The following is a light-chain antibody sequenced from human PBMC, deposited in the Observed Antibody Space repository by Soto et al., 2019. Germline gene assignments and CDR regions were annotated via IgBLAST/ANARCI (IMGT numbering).Light chain of an antibody. J-gene: IGKJ1*01. Sequence: EIVLTQSPGTLSLSPGESAALSCRASQSISNNFLAWYQRKPGQAPRLLIYGASYRATDIPYRFSGSGSGTDFNLTITRLEPDDFAVYYCQQYGGSPPTFGQGTPVEVK. CDR2: GAS. CDR1: QSISNNF. V-gene: IGKV3-20*01. CDR3: QQYGGSPPT.